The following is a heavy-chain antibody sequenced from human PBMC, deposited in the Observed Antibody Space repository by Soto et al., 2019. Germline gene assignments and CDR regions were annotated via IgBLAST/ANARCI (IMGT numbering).Heavy chain of an antibody. D-gene: IGHD6-19*01. V-gene: IGHV4-39*01. CDR2: IYYSGST. J-gene: IGHJ6*02. CDR3: ATRDEWLGGYYYYGMDV. Sequence: PSETLSLTCTVSGGSISSSSYYWGWIRQPPGKGLEWIGSIYYSGSTYYNPSLKSRVTISVDTSKNQFSLKLSSVTAADTAVYYCATRDEWLGGYYYYGMDVWGQGTTVT. CDR1: GGSISSSSYY.